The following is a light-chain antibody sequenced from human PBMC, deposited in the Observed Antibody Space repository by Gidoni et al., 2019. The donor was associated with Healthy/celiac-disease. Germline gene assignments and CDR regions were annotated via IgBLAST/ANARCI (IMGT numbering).Light chain of an antibody. CDR3: QQYGSSPLT. V-gene: IGKV3-20*01. Sequence: EIVLTQSPGTLSLSPVERATLSCRASQSVSSSYLAWYQQKPGQAHRLLIYGASSRATGIPDRFSGSGSGTDFTLTISRLEREDFAVYYCQQYGSSPLTFGGGTKVEIK. CDR1: QSVSSSY. CDR2: GAS. J-gene: IGKJ4*01.